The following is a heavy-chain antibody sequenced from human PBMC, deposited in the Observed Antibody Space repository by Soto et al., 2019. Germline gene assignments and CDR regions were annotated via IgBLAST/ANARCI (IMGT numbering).Heavy chain of an antibody. J-gene: IGHJ4*02. CDR3: ARVYCSSTRCEPYFDY. CDR1: GGSISNYY. CDR2: IYYSGST. V-gene: IGHV4-59*01. Sequence: SETLSLTCTVSGGSISNYYWSWIRQPPWKGLEWIGYIYYSGSTNYNPSLKSRVTISVDTSKNQFSLKLSSVTAADTAVYHCARVYCSSTRCEPYFDYWGQGTLVTVS. D-gene: IGHD2-2*01.